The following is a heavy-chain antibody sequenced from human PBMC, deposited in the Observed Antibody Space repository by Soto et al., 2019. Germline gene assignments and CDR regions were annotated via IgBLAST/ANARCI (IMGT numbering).Heavy chain of an antibody. Sequence: PSETLSLTCTVSGGSISSGDYYWSWIRQPPGKGLEWIGYIYYSGSTYYNPSLKSRVTISVDTSKNQFSLKLSSVTAADTAVYYCARVPPPRYDFCSGYRYYYYYGMDFWGQGTTVTVSS. V-gene: IGHV4-30-4*01. CDR3: ARVPPPRYDFCSGYRYYYYYGMDF. D-gene: IGHD3-3*01. CDR1: GGSISSGDYY. CDR2: IYYSGST. J-gene: IGHJ6*02.